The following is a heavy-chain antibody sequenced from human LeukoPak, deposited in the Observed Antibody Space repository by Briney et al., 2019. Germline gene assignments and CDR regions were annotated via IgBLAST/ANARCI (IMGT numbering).Heavy chain of an antibody. CDR3: ARDYYGSGSYMGRYNWFDP. V-gene: IGHV3-48*03. CDR2: ISSSGSTI. CDR1: GFTFSSYE. Sequence: SGRSLRLSCAASGFTFSSYEMNWVRQAPGKGLEWVSYISSSGSTIYYADSVKGRFTISRDNAKNSLYLQMNSLRAEDTAVYYCARDYYGSGSYMGRYNWFDPWGQGTLVTVSS. J-gene: IGHJ5*02. D-gene: IGHD3-10*01.